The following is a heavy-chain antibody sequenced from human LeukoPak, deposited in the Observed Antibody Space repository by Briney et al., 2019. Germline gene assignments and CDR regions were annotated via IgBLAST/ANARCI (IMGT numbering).Heavy chain of an antibody. J-gene: IGHJ4*02. CDR3: ARVGYYDSSGYYPIDY. CDR1: GFTFSSYG. V-gene: IGHV3-30*02. Sequence: PGGSLRLFCAASGFTFSSYGMHWVRQAPGKGLEWVAFIRYDGSNKYYADSVKGRFTISRDNSKNTLYLQMNSLRAEDTAVYYCARVGYYDSSGYYPIDYWGQGTLVTVSS. D-gene: IGHD3-22*01. CDR2: IRYDGSNK.